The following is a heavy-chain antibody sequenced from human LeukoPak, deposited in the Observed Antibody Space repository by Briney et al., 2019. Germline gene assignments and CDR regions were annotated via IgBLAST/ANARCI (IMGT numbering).Heavy chain of an antibody. Sequence: SETLSLTCTVSGGSISGDYWSWLRQPAGKGLEWIGRIYTSGSTNYNPSLKSRVTMSVETSKNQFSLKLRSVTAADTAVYYCTRENDISMIRGVTKRFDPWGQGTLVTVSS. J-gene: IGHJ5*02. D-gene: IGHD3-10*01. CDR1: GGSISGDY. V-gene: IGHV4-4*07. CDR2: IYTSGST. CDR3: TRENDISMIRGVTKRFDP.